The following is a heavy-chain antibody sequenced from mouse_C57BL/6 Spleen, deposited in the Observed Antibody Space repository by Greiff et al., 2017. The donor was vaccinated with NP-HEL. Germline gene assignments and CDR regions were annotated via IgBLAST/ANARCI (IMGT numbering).Heavy chain of an antibody. V-gene: IGHV1-15*01. CDR2: IDPETGGT. CDR1: GYTFTDYE. J-gene: IGHJ3*01. Sequence: SGAELVRPGASVTLSCKASGYTFTDYEMHWVKQTPVHGLEWIGAIDPETGGTAYNQKFKGKAILTADKSSSTAYMELRSLTSEDSAVYYCSKGGFAYWGQGTLVTVSA. CDR3: SKGGFAY.